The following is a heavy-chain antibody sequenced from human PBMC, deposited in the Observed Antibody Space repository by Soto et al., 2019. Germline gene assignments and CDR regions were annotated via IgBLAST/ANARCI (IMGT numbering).Heavy chain of an antibody. V-gene: IGHV3-49*03. CDR2: IRSKAYGGTT. CDR1: GFTFGDYA. J-gene: IGHJ4*02. CDR3: TQSRGRVTIFGVVITSFDY. D-gene: IGHD3-3*01. Sequence: GGSLRLSCTASGFTFGDYAMSWFRQAPGKGLEWVGFIRSKAYGGTTEYAASVKGRFTISRDDSKSIAYLQMNSLKTEDTAVYYCTQSRGRVTIFGVVITSFDYWGQGTLVTVSS.